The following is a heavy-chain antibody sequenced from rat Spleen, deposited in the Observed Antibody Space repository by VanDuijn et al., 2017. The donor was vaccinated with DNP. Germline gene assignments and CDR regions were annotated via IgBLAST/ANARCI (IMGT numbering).Heavy chain of an antibody. J-gene: IGHJ2*01. D-gene: IGHD1-4*01. V-gene: IGHV5-22*01. CDR1: GLIFSNYD. CDR3: ARHVLPLRVWDY. Sequence: EVQLVESGGGLVQPGRSLKLSCAASGLIFSNYDMAWVRQTPTKGLEWVAYTNYAGGSTYNGDSVKGRFTISRDNAKSTLYLQINSLRSEDMATYYCARHVLPLRVWDYWGQGVMVTVSS. CDR2: TNYAGGST.